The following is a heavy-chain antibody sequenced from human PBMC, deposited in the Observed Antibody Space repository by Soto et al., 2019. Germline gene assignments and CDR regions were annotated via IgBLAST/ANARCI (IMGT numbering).Heavy chain of an antibody. CDR1: GFTFSSYS. Sequence: GGSLRLSCAASGFTFSSYSMNWVRQAPGKGLEWVSYSGPTSNDITYAEAVKGRFTFARDNAKNSLYLQMNSLRGEDTAVYYCVRNLNWALDQWGRGTLVTGSS. CDR2: SGPTSNDI. J-gene: IGHJ4*02. V-gene: IGHV3-48*01. D-gene: IGHD7-27*01. CDR3: VRNLNWALDQ.